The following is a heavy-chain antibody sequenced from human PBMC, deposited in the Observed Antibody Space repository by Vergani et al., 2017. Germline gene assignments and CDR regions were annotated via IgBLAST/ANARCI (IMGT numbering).Heavy chain of an antibody. D-gene: IGHD4-23*01. J-gene: IGHJ4*02. CDR1: GFSLSRFW. CDR3: ARIHRTTVVTPDY. V-gene: IGHV3-7*01. Sequence: EVQLVESGGGLVQPGGSLRLSCAASGFSLSRFWMSWVRQAPEKGLEWVAHISPDGSATSYVDSVKGRFTISRDNTKNSLYLQMNSLRAEDTAVYYCARIHRTTVVTPDYWGQGTLVTVSS. CDR2: ISPDGSAT.